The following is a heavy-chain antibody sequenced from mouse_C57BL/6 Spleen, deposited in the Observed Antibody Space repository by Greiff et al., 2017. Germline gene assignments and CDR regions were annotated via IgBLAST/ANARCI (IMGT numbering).Heavy chain of an antibody. V-gene: IGHV1-82*01. D-gene: IGHD2-4*01. J-gene: IGHJ2*01. Sequence: VQGVESGPELVKPGASVKISCKASGYAFSSSWMNWVKQRPGKGLEWIGRIYPGDGDTNYNGKFKGKATLTADKSSSTAYMQLSSLTSEDSAVYFCARSGDYDYDLYYFDYWGQGTTLTVSS. CDR3: ARSGDYDYDLYYFDY. CDR1: GYAFSSSW. CDR2: IYPGDGDT.